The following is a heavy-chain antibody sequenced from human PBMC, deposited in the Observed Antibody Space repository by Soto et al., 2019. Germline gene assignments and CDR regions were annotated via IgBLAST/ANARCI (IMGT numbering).Heavy chain of an antibody. J-gene: IGHJ4*02. CDR1: GFTFSIHE. V-gene: IGHV3-48*03. Sequence: PGGSLRLSCAASGFTFSIHEMNWVRQAPGKGLEWGSYISSIGVATYYAASVKGRFTISRDNAKNSLYLQMNSLRAEDTAVYYCAREGRVGGIDYWGQGTPVTVSS. D-gene: IGHD6-19*01. CDR2: ISSIGVAT. CDR3: AREGRVGGIDY.